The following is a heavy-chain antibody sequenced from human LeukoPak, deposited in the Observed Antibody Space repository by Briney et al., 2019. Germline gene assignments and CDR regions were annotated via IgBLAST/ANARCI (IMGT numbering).Heavy chain of an antibody. CDR1: GGTFSSYA. Sequence: SVKVSCKASGGTFSSYAISWVRQAPGQGLEWMGGIIPIFGTANYAQKFQGRVTITADESTSTAYMELSSLRSEDTAVYYCASTLIPRYCSGGSRYGYYYYMDVWGKGTTVTVSS. CDR3: ASTLIPRYCSGGSRYGYYYYMDV. V-gene: IGHV1-69*01. J-gene: IGHJ6*03. CDR2: IIPIFGTA. D-gene: IGHD2-15*01.